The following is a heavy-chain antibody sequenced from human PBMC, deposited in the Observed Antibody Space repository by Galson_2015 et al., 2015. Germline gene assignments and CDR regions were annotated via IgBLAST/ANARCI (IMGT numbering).Heavy chain of an antibody. Sequence: VKVSCKASGYTFTSYYLHWVRQAPGQGLEWMGIINPSGGSTSYAQKFQGRVTMTRNTSTSTVYMELSSLRSEDTAVYYCARDRAAMPSSDFDYWGQGTLVTVSS. V-gene: IGHV1-46*01. CDR1: GYTFTSYY. CDR2: INPSGGST. J-gene: IGHJ4*02. CDR3: ARDRAAMPSSDFDY. D-gene: IGHD2-2*01.